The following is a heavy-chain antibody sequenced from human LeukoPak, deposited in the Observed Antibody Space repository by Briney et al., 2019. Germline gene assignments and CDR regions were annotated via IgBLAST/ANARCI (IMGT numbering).Heavy chain of an antibody. D-gene: IGHD2-15*01. V-gene: IGHV3-23*01. CDR1: GFTFSSYG. J-gene: IGHJ5*02. CDR2: IIGSGGNT. CDR3: ATFCSGGDCYSFAP. Sequence: PGGSLRLSCAASGFTFSSYGMHWVRQAPGKGLEWVSTIIGSGGNTDYADSVKGRFTISRDNSKDTLFLQMDSLRVEDTAVYYCATFCSGGDCYSFAPWGQGTLVTVSS.